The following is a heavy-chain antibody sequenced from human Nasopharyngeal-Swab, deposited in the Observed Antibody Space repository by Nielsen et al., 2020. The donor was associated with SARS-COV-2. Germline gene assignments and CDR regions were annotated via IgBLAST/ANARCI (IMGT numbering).Heavy chain of an antibody. CDR2: IPYSGVT. CDR1: GGSISSDGLY. Sequence: SETLSLTCAVSGGSISSDGLYWSWIRQPPGKGLEWIGYIPYSGVTYSNPSLKSRLTISLDTSKSQFSLSLNSVTAADTAVYFCATRLRSSYYFDSWGQGTLVTVSS. J-gene: IGHJ4*02. CDR3: ATRLRSSYYFDS. D-gene: IGHD4-17*01. V-gene: IGHV4-30-4*01.